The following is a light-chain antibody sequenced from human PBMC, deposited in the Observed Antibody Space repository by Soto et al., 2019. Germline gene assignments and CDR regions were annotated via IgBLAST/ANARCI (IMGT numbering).Light chain of an antibody. V-gene: IGLV2-18*02. CDR1: SSDVGSYNR. Sequence: QSVLTQPPSVSGSPGQSVTISCTGTSSDVGSYNRVSWYQQPPGTAPKLMIYEVSNRPSGVPDRFSGSKSGNTVSLTISGLQAEDEADYYCSSYTSSSTYVFGTGTKVTV. CDR2: EVS. CDR3: SSYTSSSTYV. J-gene: IGLJ1*01.